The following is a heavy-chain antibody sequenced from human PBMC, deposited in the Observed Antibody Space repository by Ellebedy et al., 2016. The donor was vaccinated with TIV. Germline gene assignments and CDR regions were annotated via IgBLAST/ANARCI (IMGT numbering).Heavy chain of an antibody. CDR2: IYTAINT. J-gene: IGHJ6*03. CDR1: GFNFSNYY. D-gene: IGHD3-3*01. CDR3: MTDRAAISGVGPV. V-gene: IGHV3-53*01. Sequence: GESLKISXAASGFNFSNYYMSWVRQAPGKGLEWVSVIYTAINTYYSDSVRGRFTISSDKSENTQYLQMNSLRAEDTAVYYCMTDRAAISGVGPVWGKGTSVIVS.